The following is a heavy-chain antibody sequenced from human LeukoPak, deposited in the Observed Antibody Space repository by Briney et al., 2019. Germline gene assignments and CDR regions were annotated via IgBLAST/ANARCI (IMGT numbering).Heavy chain of an antibody. D-gene: IGHD5-24*01. CDR2: IIPIFGTA. J-gene: IGHJ3*02. Sequence: SVKVSCKASGGTFSSYAISWVRQAPGQGLEWMGGIIPIFGTANYAQKFQGRVTITTDESTSTAYMELSSLRSEDTAVYYCARVGDGLNDGFDIWGQGTMVTVSS. V-gene: IGHV1-69*05. CDR1: GGTFSSYA. CDR3: ARVGDGLNDGFDI.